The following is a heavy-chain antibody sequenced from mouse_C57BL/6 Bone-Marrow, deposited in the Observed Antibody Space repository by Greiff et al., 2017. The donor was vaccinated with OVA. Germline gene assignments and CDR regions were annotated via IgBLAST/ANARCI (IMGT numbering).Heavy chain of an antibody. Sequence: VQLQQSGPELVKPGASVKIPCKASGYTFTDYNMDWVKQSHGKSLEWIGDINPNNGGTIYNQKFKGKATLTVDKSSSTAYMELRSLTSEDTAVYYCAQAYDSNWFAYWGQGTLVTVSA. V-gene: IGHV1-18*01. CDR3: AQAYDSNWFAY. CDR2: INPNNGGT. J-gene: IGHJ3*01. CDR1: GYTFTDYN. D-gene: IGHD2-5*01.